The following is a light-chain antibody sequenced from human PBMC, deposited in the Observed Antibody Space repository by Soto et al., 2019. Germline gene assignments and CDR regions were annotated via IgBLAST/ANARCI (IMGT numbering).Light chain of an antibody. V-gene: IGLV1-47*01. CDR1: SSNIGSNY. J-gene: IGLJ3*02. CDR2: RNN. Sequence: QSVLTQPPSASGTPGQRVTISCSGSSSNIGSNYVYWYQQLPGTAPKLLIYRNNQRPSGVPDRLSGSKSGTSASLAISGLRSEDEADYYCAAWDDLWVFGGGTKLTVL. CDR3: AAWDDLWV.